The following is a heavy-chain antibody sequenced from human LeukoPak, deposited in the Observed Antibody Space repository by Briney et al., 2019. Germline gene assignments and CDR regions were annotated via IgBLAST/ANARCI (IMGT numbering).Heavy chain of an antibody. D-gene: IGHD6-6*01. J-gene: IGHJ6*03. Sequence: SAVTVSCKATRGTLSSYALSWVRQAPGQGLEWVGGIIPIFGTANYAQKFKGRVTITTDESTSTAYMELSSLRSEDTAVYYCARPAEPLKQLVDPSYYYYYYYMDVWGKGTTVTVSS. V-gene: IGHV1-69*05. CDR1: RGTLSSYA. CDR2: IIPIFGTA. CDR3: ARPAEPLKQLVDPSYYYYYYYMDV.